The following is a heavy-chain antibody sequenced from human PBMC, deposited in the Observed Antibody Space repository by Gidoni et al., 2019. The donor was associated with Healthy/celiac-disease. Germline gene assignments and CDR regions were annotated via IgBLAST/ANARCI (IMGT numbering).Heavy chain of an antibody. V-gene: IGHV3-9*01. CDR2: SSWNSGSI. J-gene: IGHJ3*02. CDR1: GFTFDDYA. CDR3: AKDWTRPRAFDI. Sequence: EVQLVESGGGLVQPGRSLRLYCAASGFTFDDYAMHWVRQAPGKGLEWVSGSSWNSGSIGYADSVKGRFTISRDNAKNSLYLQMNSLRAEDTALYYCAKDWTRPRAFDIWGQGTMVTVSS. D-gene: IGHD6-6*01.